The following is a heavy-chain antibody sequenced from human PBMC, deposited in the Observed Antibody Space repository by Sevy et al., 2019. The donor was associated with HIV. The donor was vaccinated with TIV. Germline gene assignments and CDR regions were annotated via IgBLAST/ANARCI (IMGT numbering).Heavy chain of an antibody. CDR3: AKAQGEWGTPFALDV. Sequence: GGSLRLSCAASGFSINNYAMTWVRQAPGKGLEWVSNITAPGGRAYLADSVKGRFTISSDTSVNKVFLQMDSLRVEDTAIYYCAKAQGEWGTPFALDVWGQRTSVTVSS. CDR1: GFSINNYA. CDR2: ITAPGGRA. D-gene: IGHD3-16*01. J-gene: IGHJ6*02. V-gene: IGHV3-23*01.